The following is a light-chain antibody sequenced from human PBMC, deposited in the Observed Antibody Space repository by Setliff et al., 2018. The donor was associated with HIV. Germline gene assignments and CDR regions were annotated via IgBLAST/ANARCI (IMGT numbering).Light chain of an antibody. CDR3: TSYTRNTTYV. J-gene: IGLJ1*01. Sequence: QSALPQPASVSGSPGQSITISCTGTSSDVGGFDYVSWYQQHPGKAPKLMIYDVTNRPSGVSNRFSASKSGNTASLTISGLQAEDEADYYCTSYTRNTTYVFGTGTKVTVL. V-gene: IGLV2-14*03. CDR1: SSDVGGFDY. CDR2: DVT.